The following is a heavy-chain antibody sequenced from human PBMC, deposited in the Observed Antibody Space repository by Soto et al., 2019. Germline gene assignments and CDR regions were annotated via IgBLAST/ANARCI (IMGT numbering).Heavy chain of an antibody. D-gene: IGHD2-2*01. CDR2: IYYSGST. J-gene: IGHJ5*02. CDR1: GGSISSSSYY. CDR3: ASGLVVVPAAIMNNWFDP. Sequence: QLQLQESGPGLVKPSETLSLTCTVSGGSISSSSYYWGWIRQPPGKGLEWIGSIYYSGSTYYNPSLKSRVTISVDTSKNQFSLKLSSVTAADTAVYYRASGLVVVPAAIMNNWFDPWGQGTLVTVSS. V-gene: IGHV4-39*01.